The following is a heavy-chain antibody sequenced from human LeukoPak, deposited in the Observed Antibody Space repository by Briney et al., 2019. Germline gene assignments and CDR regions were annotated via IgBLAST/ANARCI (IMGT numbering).Heavy chain of an antibody. V-gene: IGHV3-23*01. CDR2: TSGGGGNT. CDR1: GFTFRSYV. D-gene: IGHD4-23*01. Sequence: PGGSLRLSCAASGFTFRSYVMSWVRQAPGKGLEWISSTSGGGGNTYYADSVKGRFTISRDNSKNTLYLQMNSLRAEDTAVYYCAKGVATVVTNWFDPWGQGTLVTVSS. CDR3: AKGVATVVTNWFDP. J-gene: IGHJ5*02.